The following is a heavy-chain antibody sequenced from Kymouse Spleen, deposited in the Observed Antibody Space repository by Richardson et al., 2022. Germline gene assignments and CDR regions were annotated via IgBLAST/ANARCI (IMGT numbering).Heavy chain of an antibody. D-gene: IGHD1-7*01. CDR3: AREGLELHGMDV. J-gene: IGHJ6*02. Sequence: EVQLVESGGGLVQPGGSLRLSCAASGFTFSDHYMDWVRQAPGKGLEWVGRTRNKANSYTTEYAASVKGRFTISRDDSKNSLYLQMNSLKTEDTAVYYCAREGLELHGMDVWGQGTTVTVSS. V-gene: IGHV3-72*01. CDR2: TRNKANSYTT. CDR1: GFTFSDHY.